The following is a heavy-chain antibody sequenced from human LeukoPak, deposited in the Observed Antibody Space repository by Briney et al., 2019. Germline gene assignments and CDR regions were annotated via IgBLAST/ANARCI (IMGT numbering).Heavy chain of an antibody. V-gene: IGHV3-33*01. J-gene: IGHJ4*02. CDR1: GFTFSSYG. Sequence: GGSLRLSCAASGFTFSSYGMHWVHQAPGKGLEWVAVIWYGGSNKYYAGSVKGRFTISRDNSKNTLYLQMNSLRAEDTAVYYCARDHSSGWYSDYFDYWGQGTLVTVSS. CDR3: ARDHSSGWYSDYFDY. CDR2: IWYGGSNK. D-gene: IGHD6-19*01.